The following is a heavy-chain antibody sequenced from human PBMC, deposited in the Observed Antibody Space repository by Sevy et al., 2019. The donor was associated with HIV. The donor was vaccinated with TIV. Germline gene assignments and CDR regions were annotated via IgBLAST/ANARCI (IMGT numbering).Heavy chain of an antibody. D-gene: IGHD6-13*01. CDR2: TYYRSKWYN. V-gene: IGHV6-1*01. Sequence: SQTLSLTCAISGDSVSSNSAAWNWIRQSPSRGLEWLGRTYYRSKWYNDYAVSVKSRMTINPDTSKNQFSLQLNTVTTEDTAVYYCAKGGYSRGGGYYYFMDDWGKGTTVTVSS. J-gene: IGHJ6*03. CDR1: GDSVSSNSAA. CDR3: AKGGYSRGGGYYYFMDD.